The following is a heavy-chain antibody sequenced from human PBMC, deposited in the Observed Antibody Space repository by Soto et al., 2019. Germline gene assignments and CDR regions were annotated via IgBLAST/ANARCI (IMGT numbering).Heavy chain of an antibody. Sequence: PGGSLRLSYAASGFTFSSYAMHWVRQAPGKGLEWVAVISYDGSNKYYADSVKGRFTISRDNSKNTLYLQMNSLRAEDTAVYYCARDSSSWQAEYYFDYWGQGTLVTVSS. CDR3: ARDSSSWQAEYYFDY. V-gene: IGHV3-30-3*01. J-gene: IGHJ4*02. CDR1: GFTFSSYA. D-gene: IGHD6-13*01. CDR2: ISYDGSNK.